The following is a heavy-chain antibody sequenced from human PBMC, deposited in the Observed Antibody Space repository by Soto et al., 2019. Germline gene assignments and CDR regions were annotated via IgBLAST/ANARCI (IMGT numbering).Heavy chain of an antibody. CDR3: ARDKNWAFDY. CDR1: GFTFGSYS. J-gene: IGHJ4*02. V-gene: IGHV3-48*02. Sequence: GGSLRLSCAASGFTFGSYSMNWVRQAPGKGLEWVSYISSSTIYYADSVKGRFTISRDNAKNSLYLQMNSLRDEDTAVYYCARDKNWAFDYWGQGTLVTVSS. D-gene: IGHD7-27*01. CDR2: ISSSTI.